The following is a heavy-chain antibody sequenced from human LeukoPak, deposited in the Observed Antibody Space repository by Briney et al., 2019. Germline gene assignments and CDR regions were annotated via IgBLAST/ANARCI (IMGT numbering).Heavy chain of an antibody. D-gene: IGHD3-3*01. CDR3: ARDRQIFGVVTSSYMDV. V-gene: IGHV3-48*01. J-gene: IGHJ6*03. CDR2: ISSSSSTI. CDR1: GFIFRNYW. Sequence: QAGGSLRLSCEVSGFIFRNYWMDWIRQAPGKGLEWVSYISSSSSTIYYADSVKGRFTISRDNAKNSLYLQMNSLRAEDTAVYYCARDRQIFGVVTSSYMDVWGKGTTVTVSS.